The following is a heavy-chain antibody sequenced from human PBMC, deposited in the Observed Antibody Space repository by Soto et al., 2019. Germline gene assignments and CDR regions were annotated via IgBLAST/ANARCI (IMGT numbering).Heavy chain of an antibody. CDR3: AHTPYHDSSGYLFAY. CDR1: GFSLTTGGVG. CDR2: IYWDDDT. V-gene: IGHV2-5*02. Sequence: QITLKESGPTLVKPTQTLTLSCTFPGFSLTTGGVGVGWLRQPPGKALEWLALIYWDDDTRYRPSLKNRLTIARYTSKNQVVLTITNMHPVDTATYSCAHTPYHDSSGYLFAYWGQGALVTVSS. D-gene: IGHD3-22*01. J-gene: IGHJ4*02.